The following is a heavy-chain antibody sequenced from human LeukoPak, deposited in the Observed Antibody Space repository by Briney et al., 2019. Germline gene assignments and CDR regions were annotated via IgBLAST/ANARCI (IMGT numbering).Heavy chain of an antibody. V-gene: IGHV1-2*02. J-gene: IGHJ6*03. CDR2: INPNSGGT. CDR1: GYTFTGYY. CDR3: AREGGRDYYYYYYMDV. D-gene: IGHD1-26*01. Sequence: ASVKVSCKASGYTFTGYYMHWVRQAPGQGLEWMGWINPNSGGTNYAQKFQGRVTMTRDTSISTAYMELGRLRSDDTAVYYCAREGGRDYYYYYYMDVWGKGTTVTVSS.